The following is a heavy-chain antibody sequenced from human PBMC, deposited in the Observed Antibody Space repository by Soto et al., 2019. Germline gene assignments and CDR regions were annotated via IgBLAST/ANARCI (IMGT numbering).Heavy chain of an antibody. J-gene: IGHJ5*02. CDR1: GGTFSSYA. V-gene: IGHV1-69*05. D-gene: IGHD6-6*01. CDR2: IIPIFGTA. Sequence: ASVKVSCKASGGTFSSYAISWVRQAPGQGLEWMGGIIPIFGTANYAQKFQGRVTITRDTSASTAYMELSSLRSEDTAVYYCARSIAARPTSLGNWFDPWGQGTLVTVSS. CDR3: ARSIAARPTSLGNWFDP.